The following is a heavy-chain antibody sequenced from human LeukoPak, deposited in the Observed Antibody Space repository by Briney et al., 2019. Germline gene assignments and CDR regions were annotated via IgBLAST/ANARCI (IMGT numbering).Heavy chain of an antibody. V-gene: IGHV1-18*01. D-gene: IGHD1-26*01. CDR3: ATCEWELLRNWFDP. CDR2: ISAYNGNT. CDR1: GYTFTSYG. Sequence: GASVKVSCKASGYTFTSYGISWVRQAPGQGLEWMGWISAYNGNTNYAQKFQGRVTITADESTSTAYMELSSLRSEDTAVYYCATCEWELLRNWFDPWGQGTLVTVSS. J-gene: IGHJ5*02.